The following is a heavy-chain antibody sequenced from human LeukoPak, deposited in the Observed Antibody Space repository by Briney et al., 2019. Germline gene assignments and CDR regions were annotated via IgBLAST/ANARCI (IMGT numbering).Heavy chain of an antibody. V-gene: IGHV3-48*03. CDR3: ASDGYTSAWLGTFDY. D-gene: IGHD6-19*01. CDR2: VSSSGSTI. Sequence: GGSLRLSCAASGFTFSSYEMNWVRQAPGKGLEWVSYVSSSGSTIYYADSVKGRFTISRDNAKSSLFLQINSLRAEDTAVYYCASDGYTSAWLGTFDYWGQGTLVTVSS. CDR1: GFTFSSYE. J-gene: IGHJ4*02.